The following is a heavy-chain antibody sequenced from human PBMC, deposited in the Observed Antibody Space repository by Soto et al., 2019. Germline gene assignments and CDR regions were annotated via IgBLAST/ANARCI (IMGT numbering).Heavy chain of an antibody. CDR1: GGSFSGYY. V-gene: IGHV4-34*01. Sequence: GPGPGITSETLSLTCAVYGGSFSGYYWSWIRQPPGKGLEWIGEINHSGSTNYNPSLKSRVTISVDTSKNQFSLKLSSVTAADTAVYYCARPLYGGNSNWFDPWGQGTLVTVSS. J-gene: IGHJ5*02. CDR2: INHSGST. CDR3: ARPLYGGNSNWFDP. D-gene: IGHD4-17*01.